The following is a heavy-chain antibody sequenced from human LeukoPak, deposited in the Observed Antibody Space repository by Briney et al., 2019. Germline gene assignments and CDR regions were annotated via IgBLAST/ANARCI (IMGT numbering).Heavy chain of an antibody. Sequence: SGGSLRLSCAASGFTFSSYAMSWVRQAPGKGLEWVSAISGSGGSTYYADSVKGRFTISRDNSKNTLYLQMNSLRAEDTAVYYCAKGSTVAVPHYYYYGMDVWGQGTTVTVSS. V-gene: IGHV3-23*01. J-gene: IGHJ6*02. CDR3: AKGSTVAVPHYYYYGMDV. D-gene: IGHD1-1*01. CDR1: GFTFSSYA. CDR2: ISGSGGST.